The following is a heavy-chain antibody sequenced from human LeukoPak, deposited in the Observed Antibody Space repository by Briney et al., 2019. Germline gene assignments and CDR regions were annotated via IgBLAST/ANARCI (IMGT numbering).Heavy chain of an antibody. V-gene: IGHV4-4*07. D-gene: IGHD1-1*01. Sequence: SETLSLTCTVSGGSISSYYWSWIRQPAGKRLEWIGRIYTSGSTNYNPSLKSRVTMSVDTSKNQFSLKLSSVTAADTAVYYCARLLKLEPRYFDLWGRGTLVTVSS. CDR2: IYTSGST. CDR3: ARLLKLEPRYFDL. CDR1: GGSISSYY. J-gene: IGHJ2*01.